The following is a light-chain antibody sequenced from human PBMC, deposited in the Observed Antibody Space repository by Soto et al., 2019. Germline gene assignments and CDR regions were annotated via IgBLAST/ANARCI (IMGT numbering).Light chain of an antibody. CDR3: TSYTSSSTLYV. CDR1: SSDVGGYNH. J-gene: IGLJ1*01. V-gene: IGLV2-14*01. Sequence: QSALTQPASVSGSPGQSITFSCTGTSSDVGGYNHVSWYQQHPGKAPKLMIYEVSRRPSGVSNRFSGSKSGNTASLTISGLQAEDEADYYCTSYTSSSTLYVFGSGTKVTVL. CDR2: EVS.